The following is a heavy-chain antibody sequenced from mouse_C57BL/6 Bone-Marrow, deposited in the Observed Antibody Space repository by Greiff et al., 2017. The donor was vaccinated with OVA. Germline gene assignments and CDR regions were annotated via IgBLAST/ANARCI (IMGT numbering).Heavy chain of an antibody. Sequence: VQLPQSGAELIKPGASVKLSCKATGYTLTGYWIEWVKQRPGHGLEWIGEILPGSGRTNYNEKFKGKATFTADTSSNTAYMQLSSLKTEDSAIYDCARSGMITRWYFDVWGTGTTVTVSS. V-gene: IGHV1-9*01. CDR3: ARSGMITRWYFDV. CDR1: GYTLTGYW. CDR2: ILPGSGRT. D-gene: IGHD2-3*01. J-gene: IGHJ1*03.